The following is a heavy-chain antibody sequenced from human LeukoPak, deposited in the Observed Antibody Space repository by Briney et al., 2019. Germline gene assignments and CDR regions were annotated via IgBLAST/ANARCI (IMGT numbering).Heavy chain of an antibody. V-gene: IGHV4-34*01. CDR3: ARVGVGATAVDY. CDR1: GGSFSDY. J-gene: IGHJ4*02. D-gene: IGHD1-26*01. CDR2: ISHNGVT. Sequence: PSETLSLTCAVYGGSFSDYWTWIRQPPGKGLEWVGEISHNGVTNYNPSLKSRVAISVDTSKNQFSLKLSSVTAADTAVYYCARVGVGATAVDYWGQGTLVTVSS.